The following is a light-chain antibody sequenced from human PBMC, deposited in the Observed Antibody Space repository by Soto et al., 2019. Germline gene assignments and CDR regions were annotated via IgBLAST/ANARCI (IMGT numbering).Light chain of an antibody. CDR2: GNT. CDR3: QSYDNSLSGSRV. V-gene: IGLV1-40*01. CDR1: SSNIGAGYD. J-gene: IGLJ1*01. Sequence: VLTQPPSVSGAPGQRVTISCTGSSSNIGAGYDVHWYHQLPGTAPKLLIYGNTIRPSGVPDRFSGSKSGSSASLAITGLQAEDEADYYCQSYDNSLSGSRVFGTGTKVTVL.